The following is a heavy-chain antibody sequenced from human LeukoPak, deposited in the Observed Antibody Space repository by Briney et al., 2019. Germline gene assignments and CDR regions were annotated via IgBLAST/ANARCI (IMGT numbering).Heavy chain of an antibody. V-gene: IGHV1-46*01. CDR3: ARWWDDGSGYSYLYGMDV. D-gene: IGHD3-22*01. Sequence: GASVKVSCKASGYTFTSYYMHWVRQAPGQGLECMGLIIPSGGSTSYAQKFQGRVTMTRDTSTSTVYMELSSLRSEDTAVYYCARWWDDGSGYSYLYGMDVWGQGTTVTVSS. CDR1: GYTFTSYY. CDR2: IIPSGGST. J-gene: IGHJ6*02.